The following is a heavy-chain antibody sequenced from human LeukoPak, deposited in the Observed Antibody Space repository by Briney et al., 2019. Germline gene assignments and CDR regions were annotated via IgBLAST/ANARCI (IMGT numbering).Heavy chain of an antibody. CDR1: GGSFSGYY. D-gene: IGHD4-23*01. V-gene: IGHV4-34*01. Sequence: SETLSLTCAVYGGSFSGYYWSWIRQPPGRGLEWIGEINHSGSTNYNPSLKSRVAISLDTSKNRFSLKLNPVTAADTAVYYCARHTYYSGGVYFYYYMDVWGKGTTVTVSS. J-gene: IGHJ6*03. CDR2: INHSGST. CDR3: ARHTYYSGGVYFYYYMDV.